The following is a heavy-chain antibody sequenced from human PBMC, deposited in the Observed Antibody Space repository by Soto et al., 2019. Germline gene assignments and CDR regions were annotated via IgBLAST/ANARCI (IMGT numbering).Heavy chain of an antibody. D-gene: IGHD2-2*01. CDR1: GFTFSSYA. CDR2: ISGSGGST. CDR3: AKALSYQLLPYYFDY. J-gene: IGHJ4*02. Sequence: PGGSLRLSCAASGFTFSSYAMSWVRQAPGKGLEWVSAISGSGGSTYYADSVKGRFTISRDNSKNTLYLQMNSLRAEDTALYYCAKALSYQLLPYYFDYWGQGTLVTVSS. V-gene: IGHV3-23*01.